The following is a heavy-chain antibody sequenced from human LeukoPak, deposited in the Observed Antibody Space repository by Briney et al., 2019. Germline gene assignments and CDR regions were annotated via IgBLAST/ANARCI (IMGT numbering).Heavy chain of an antibody. CDR3: AREGIAAAGTPFDY. CDR2: IYYSGST. D-gene: IGHD6-13*01. J-gene: IGHJ4*02. Sequence: SETLSLTCTVSGGSISSHYWSWIRQPPGKGLEWIGYIYYSGSTNYNPSLKSRVTISVDTSKNQFSLKLSSVTAADTAVYYCAREGIAAAGTPFDYWGQGTLVTVSS. CDR1: GGSISSHY. V-gene: IGHV4-59*11.